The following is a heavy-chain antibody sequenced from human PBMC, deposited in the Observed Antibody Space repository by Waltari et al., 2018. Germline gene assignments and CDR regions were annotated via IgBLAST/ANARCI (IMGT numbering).Heavy chain of an antibody. Sequence: EVQLEESGGGLVQPGRSLRLSCSSSGFTFSDYAMSWFRLATGNGLEWIGFIRTNVYGGTTVYAASVEGRFTISRDDSNNIAYLQINSLKTEDTATYYCSKNRAAGGHWYFDLWGRGTLVTVSS. V-gene: IGHV3-49*03. CDR3: SKNRAAGGHWYFDL. CDR2: IRTNVYGGTT. J-gene: IGHJ2*01. D-gene: IGHD6-13*01. CDR1: GFTFSDYA.